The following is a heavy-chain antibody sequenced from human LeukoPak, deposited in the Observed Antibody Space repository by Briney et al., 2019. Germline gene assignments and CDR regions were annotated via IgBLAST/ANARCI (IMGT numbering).Heavy chain of an antibody. Sequence: GGSLRLSCTTSGFIFSNYGMHWVRQAPGKGLEGVAFILHDGSNKYYADSVKGRCTISRDNSKKTVYLQMYSLRTEHTAVYYCAKDRWLQGYFDYWGQGTLVTVSS. CDR2: ILHDGSNK. D-gene: IGHD5-24*01. J-gene: IGHJ4*02. V-gene: IGHV3-30*02. CDR3: AKDRWLQGYFDY. CDR1: GFIFSNYG.